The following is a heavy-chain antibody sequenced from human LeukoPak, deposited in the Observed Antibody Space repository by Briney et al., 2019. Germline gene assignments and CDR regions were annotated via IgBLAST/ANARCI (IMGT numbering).Heavy chain of an antibody. J-gene: IGHJ6*03. CDR1: GGSITSAKHY. V-gene: IGHV4-61*02. Sequence: SQTLSLTCSVSGGSITSAKHYWTWIRRPAGKGLEWIGRIYTFGSTTYNPSLKNRVTISLDMSTNQFPLKLTSVTAADTAVYYRARELEFEPPYPSPHYHHYYYLDVWGKGTPVIVSS. D-gene: IGHD3-10*01. CDR3: ARELEFEPPYPSPHYHHYYYLDV. CDR2: IYTFGST.